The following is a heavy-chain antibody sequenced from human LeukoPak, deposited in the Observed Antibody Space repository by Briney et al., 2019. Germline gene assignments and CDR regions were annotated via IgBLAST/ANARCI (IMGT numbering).Heavy chain of an antibody. CDR3: ARLYYYGSGSYYKDY. D-gene: IGHD3-10*01. CDR2: ISYDGSNK. V-gene: IGHV3-30*03. CDR1: GFTFSSYG. J-gene: IGHJ4*02. Sequence: GGSLRLSCAASGFTFSSYGMHWVRQAPGKGLEWVAVISYDGSNKYYADSVKGRFTISRDNSKNTLYLQMNSLRAEDTAVYYCARLYYYGSGSYYKDYWGQGTLVTVSS.